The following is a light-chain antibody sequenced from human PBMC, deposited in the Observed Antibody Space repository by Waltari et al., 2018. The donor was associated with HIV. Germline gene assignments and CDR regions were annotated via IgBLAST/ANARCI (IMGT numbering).Light chain of an antibody. CDR2: LSS. CDR3: MQTLQTPFT. V-gene: IGKV2-28*01. J-gene: IGKJ2*01. CDR1: QTLRSSGGFTY. Sequence: DIALTQSPSLEAVAPGEQAFISCKSNQTLRSSGGFTYLDWFFQKSGQSPHLLIYLSSSRAAGVPAKFSGRGSGTDVTLIITDVEPEDVGVYYCMQTLQTPFTFGQGTKLEL.